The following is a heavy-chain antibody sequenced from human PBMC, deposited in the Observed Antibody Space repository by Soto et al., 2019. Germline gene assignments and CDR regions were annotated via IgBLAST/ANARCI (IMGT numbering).Heavy chain of an antibody. CDR3: AREEAYCGGDCYSDY. CDR2: IIPIFGTA. CDR1: GGTFSSYA. V-gene: IGHV1-69*13. J-gene: IGHJ4*02. Sequence: GASVKVSCKASGGTFSSYAISWVRQAPGQGLEWMGGIIPIFGTANYAQKFQGRVTITADESTSTAYMELSSLRSEDTAVYYCAREEAYCGGDCYSDYWGQGTLVTVSS. D-gene: IGHD2-21*02.